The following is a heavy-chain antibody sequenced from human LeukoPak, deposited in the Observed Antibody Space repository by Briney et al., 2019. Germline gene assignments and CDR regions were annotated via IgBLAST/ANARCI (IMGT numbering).Heavy chain of an antibody. CDR3: ARESRRISSSPVFDY. V-gene: IGHV4-4*07. CDR1: GDSISNYH. CDR2: IHTSGST. Sequence: SETLSLTCTVSGDSISNYHWTWIRQPAGKGLEWIGRIHTSGSTNYSPSLKSRVTMSVDTSKNQFSLKLSSVTAADTAVYYCARESRRISSSPVFDYWGQGTLVTVSS. D-gene: IGHD6-6*01. J-gene: IGHJ4*02.